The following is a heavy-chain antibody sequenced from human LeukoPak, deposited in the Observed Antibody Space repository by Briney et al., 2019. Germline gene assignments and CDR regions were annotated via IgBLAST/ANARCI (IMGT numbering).Heavy chain of an antibody. V-gene: IGHV3-23*01. CDR2: ISGSGGST. D-gene: IGHD2-2*01. J-gene: IGHJ3*02. CDR1: GFTFSSYG. Sequence: GGSLRLSCAASGFTFSSYGMSWVRQAPGKGLGWVSAISGSGGSTYYADSVKGRFTISRDNSKNTLYLQMNSLRAEDTAVYYCAKVGEYQLLLYAFDMWGQGTMVTVSS. CDR3: AKVGEYQLLLYAFDM.